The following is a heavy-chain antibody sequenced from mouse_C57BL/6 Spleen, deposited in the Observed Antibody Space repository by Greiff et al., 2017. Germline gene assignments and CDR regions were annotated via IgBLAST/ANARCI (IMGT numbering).Heavy chain of an antibody. CDR2: INPSNGGT. Sequence: QVQLQQPGTELVKPGASVKLSCKASGYTFTSYWMHWVKQRPGQGLEWIGNINPSNGGTNYNEKFKSKATLTVDKSSSTAYMQLSSLSSEDSAVYYCARSGYYGSSYWYFDVWGTGTTVTVSS. D-gene: IGHD1-1*01. J-gene: IGHJ1*03. CDR1: GYTFTSYW. CDR3: ARSGYYGSSYWYFDV. V-gene: IGHV1-53*01.